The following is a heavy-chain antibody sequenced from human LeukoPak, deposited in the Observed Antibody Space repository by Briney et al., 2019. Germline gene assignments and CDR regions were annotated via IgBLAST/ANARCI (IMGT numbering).Heavy chain of an antibody. CDR3: AREASIAAAGPNWFDP. V-gene: IGHV1-8*03. J-gene: IGHJ5*02. D-gene: IGHD6-13*01. CDR2: MNPNSGNT. Sequence: ASVKVSCKVSGYTFTSYDINWVRQATGQGLEWMGWMNPNSGNTGYAQKFQGRVTITRNTSISTAYMELSSLRSEDTAVYYCAREASIAAAGPNWFDPWGQGTLVTVSS. CDR1: GYTFTSYD.